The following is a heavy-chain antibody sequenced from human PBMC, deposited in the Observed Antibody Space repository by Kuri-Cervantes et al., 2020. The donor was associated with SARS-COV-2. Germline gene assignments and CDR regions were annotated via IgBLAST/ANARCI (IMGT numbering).Heavy chain of an antibody. CDR1: GGTFSSYA. CDR3: ARDNLWLDYYYMDV. CDR2: IIPIFGTA. Sequence: SVKVSCKASGGTFSSYAISWVRQAPGQGLEWMGRIIPIFGTANYAQKFQGRVTITADESTSTAYMELSSLRSEDTAVYYCARDNLWLDYYYMDVWGKGTTVTVSS. J-gene: IGHJ6*03. V-gene: IGHV1-69*13. D-gene: IGHD2-21*01.